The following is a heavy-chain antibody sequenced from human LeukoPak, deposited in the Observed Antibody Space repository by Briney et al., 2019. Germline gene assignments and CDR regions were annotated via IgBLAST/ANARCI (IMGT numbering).Heavy chain of an antibody. J-gene: IGHJ5*02. CDR3: ARPRKAAAGRGWFDP. CDR1: GYTFTSYD. CDR2: MNPNSGNI. V-gene: IGHV1-8*01. D-gene: IGHD6-13*01. Sequence: ASVKVSCKASGYTFTSYDINWVRQATGQGLEWMGWMNPNSGNIGYAQKFQGRVTMTRNTSISTAYMELSSLRSEDTAVYYCARPRKAAAGRGWFDPWGQGTLVTVSS.